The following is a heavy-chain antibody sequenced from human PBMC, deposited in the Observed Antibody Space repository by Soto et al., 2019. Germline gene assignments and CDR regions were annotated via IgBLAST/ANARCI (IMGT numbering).Heavy chain of an antibody. CDR1: GYTFSDYY. V-gene: IGHV1-2*02. D-gene: IGHD1-1*01. CDR2: INPNSGGT. CDR3: ATEPATAKPEGVDF. Sequence: ASVKVSCKASGYTFSDYYIHWVRQAPGQGLEWTGWINPNSGGTKYASKFQGGVTMTRDTSITTAYMELSRLRSGDTAGYYCATEPATAKPEGVDFWGQGTLVTVSS. J-gene: IGHJ4*02.